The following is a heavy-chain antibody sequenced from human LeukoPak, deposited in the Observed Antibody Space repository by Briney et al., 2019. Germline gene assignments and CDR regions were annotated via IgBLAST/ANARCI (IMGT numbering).Heavy chain of an antibody. D-gene: IGHD6-13*01. CDR3: AREARYSSSWPYAFDI. CDR1: VFTFSSYE. CDR2: VSSSGSTI. V-gene: IGHV3-48*03. Sequence: GGSLRLSCAASVFTFSSYEMNWVRQAPGKGLEWVLYVSSSGSTIYYAEPLKGRVTISRDNAKNSLYLQMNSLRAEDTAVYYCAREARYSSSWPYAFDIWGQGTMVTVSS. J-gene: IGHJ3*02.